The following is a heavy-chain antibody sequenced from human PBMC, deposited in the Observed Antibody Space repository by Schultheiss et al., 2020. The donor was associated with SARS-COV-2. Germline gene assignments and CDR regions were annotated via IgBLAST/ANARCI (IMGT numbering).Heavy chain of an antibody. CDR3: AKPPYDWNYYGSWFDP. Sequence: GGSLRLSCAASGFTFSSYEMNWVRQAPGKGLEWVSYISSSGSTIYYADSVKGRFTISRDNSKNTLYLQMNSLRAEDTAVYYCAKPPYDWNYYGSWFDPWGQGTLVTVSS. D-gene: IGHD1-7*01. CDR1: GFTFSSYE. V-gene: IGHV3-48*03. J-gene: IGHJ5*02. CDR2: ISSSGSTI.